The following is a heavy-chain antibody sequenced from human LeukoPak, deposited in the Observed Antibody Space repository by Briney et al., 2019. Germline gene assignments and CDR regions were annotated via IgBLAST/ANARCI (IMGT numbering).Heavy chain of an antibody. CDR2: ISSSGGST. V-gene: IGHV3-23*01. Sequence: GGSLRLSCAASGFTFSSYSMSWVRQAPGKGLEWVSAISSSGGSTYYADSVKGRFTISRDNAKNTLYLQMNSLKAEDTAVYYGAKDSRVLLCVGELLPSYFYYWGQGTLVTVS. CDR1: GFTFSSYS. J-gene: IGHJ4*02. D-gene: IGHD3-10*01. CDR3: AKDSRVLLCVGELLPSYFYY.